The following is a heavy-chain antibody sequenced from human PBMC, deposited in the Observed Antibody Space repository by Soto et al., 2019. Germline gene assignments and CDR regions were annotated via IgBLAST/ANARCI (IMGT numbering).Heavy chain of an antibody. CDR2: ISRSGGGT. J-gene: IGHJ4*02. V-gene: IGHV3-23*01. CDR1: GFTFASYA. D-gene: IGHD3-9*01. CDR3: AKDTTGYGEFDY. Sequence: EVQLLESGGGVVQPGKSLRLSCAASGFTFASYAMDWVRQAPGKGLEWVSAISRSGGGTYYADSVKGRFTISRDNSKNTLYLQMNSLRAEDTAVYFCAKDTTGYGEFDYWGQGTLVTVSS.